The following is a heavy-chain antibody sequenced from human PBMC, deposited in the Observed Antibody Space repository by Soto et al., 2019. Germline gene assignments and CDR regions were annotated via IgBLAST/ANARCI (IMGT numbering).Heavy chain of an antibody. CDR2: IYYSGST. CDR3: ASLAAAGTNWFDP. CDR1: GGSISDYY. V-gene: IGHV4-59*12. Sequence: PSETLSLTCTVAGGSISDYYWSWIRQFPGKGLEWIGYIYYSGSTNYNPSLKSRVTISVDKSKNQFSLKLSSVTAADTAVYYCASLAAAGTNWFDPCGQGTLVTVSS. D-gene: IGHD6-13*01. J-gene: IGHJ5*02.